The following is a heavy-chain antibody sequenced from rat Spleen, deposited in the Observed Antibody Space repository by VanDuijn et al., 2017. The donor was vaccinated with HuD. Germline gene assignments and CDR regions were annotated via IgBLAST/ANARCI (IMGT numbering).Heavy chain of an antibody. Sequence: EVQLVESDGGLVQPGRYLQLSCAAAGFTFRDYYMAWARQATKKGLEGVATISSYGGRNLYRDSVKGRFSISRDNAKSSLSLQMDSLSSGDTATYYCASITSAAYFDYWGQGVMVKVSS. J-gene: IGHJ2*01. CDR1: GFTFRDYY. D-gene: IGHD1-2*01. CDR2: ISSYGGRN. V-gene: IGHV5-7*01. CDR3: ASITSAAYFDY.